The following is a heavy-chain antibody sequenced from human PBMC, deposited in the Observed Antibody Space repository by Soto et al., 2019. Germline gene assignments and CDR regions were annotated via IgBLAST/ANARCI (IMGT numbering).Heavy chain of an antibody. J-gene: IGHJ4*02. D-gene: IGHD2-2*03. Sequence: SETLSLTCAVSGGAFSNFYWTWIRQSPGKGLEWIGEINQSGTTNYRPSLKSRVSISIDTSKNQFSLKLTSVTAADTAVYYCARWMTRVLVARPHAPSLDYWGPGTLVTVYS. V-gene: IGHV4-34*01. CDR1: GGAFSNFY. CDR2: INQSGTT. CDR3: ARWMTRVLVARPHAPSLDY.